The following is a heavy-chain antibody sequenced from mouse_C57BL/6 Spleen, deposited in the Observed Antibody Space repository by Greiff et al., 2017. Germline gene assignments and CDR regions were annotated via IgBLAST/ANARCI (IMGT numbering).Heavy chain of an antibody. Sequence: VKLQESGAELVKPGASVKISCKASGYAFSSYWMNWVKQRPGKGLAWIGQIYPGDGDTNYNGKFKGKATLTADKSSSTAYMQLSSLTSEDSAVYFCARGGTAQAPTYAMDYWGQGTSVTVSS. CDR3: ARGGTAQAPTYAMDY. D-gene: IGHD3-2*02. CDR1: GYAFSSYW. V-gene: IGHV1-80*01. CDR2: IYPGDGDT. J-gene: IGHJ4*01.